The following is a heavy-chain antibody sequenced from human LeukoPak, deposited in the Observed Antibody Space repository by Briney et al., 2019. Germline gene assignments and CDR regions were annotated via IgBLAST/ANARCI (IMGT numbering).Heavy chain of an antibody. CDR3: ATETRGSYSEY. D-gene: IGHD1-26*01. CDR2: IRFDGSTQ. V-gene: IGHV3-30*02. CDR1: GFTFSSSG. Sequence: GGFLRLSCTASGFTFSSSGRNWVRQAPGKGLEWVAFIRFDGSTQYYADSVKGRFTVSRDNSKNTLYLQMNSLRDEDTAVYYCATETRGSYSEYWGQGTLLTVSS. J-gene: IGHJ4*02.